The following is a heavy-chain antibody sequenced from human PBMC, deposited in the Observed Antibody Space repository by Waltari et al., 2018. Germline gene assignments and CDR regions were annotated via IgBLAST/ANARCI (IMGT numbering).Heavy chain of an antibody. CDR3: ARRAVTIGRFDP. J-gene: IGHJ5*02. CDR1: GYTFTSYA. D-gene: IGHD2-2*01. CDR2: IHAGNGNT. V-gene: IGHV1-3*01. Sequence: QVQLVQSGAEVKKPGASVKVSCKASGYTFTSYAMHWVRQAPGQRLEWMGWIHAGNGNTKYSQKFQGRVTITRDKSASTAYMELSSLRSEDTAVYYWARRAVTIGRFDPWGQGTLVTVSS.